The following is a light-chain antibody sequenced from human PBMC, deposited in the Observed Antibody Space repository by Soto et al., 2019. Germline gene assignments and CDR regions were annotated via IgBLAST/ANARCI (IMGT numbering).Light chain of an antibody. CDR1: QDISNY. CDR3: QNYNSAPIT. CDR2: AAS. V-gene: IGKV1-27*01. J-gene: IGKJ5*01. Sequence: DLQMTQSPSSLSASVGDRVTNTCRASQDISNYLACFQQTVPNVLIYAASTLQSGVPSRFSGCGSGTDFTLTITGLQPEDVATDYCQNYNSAPITFGQGTRLELK.